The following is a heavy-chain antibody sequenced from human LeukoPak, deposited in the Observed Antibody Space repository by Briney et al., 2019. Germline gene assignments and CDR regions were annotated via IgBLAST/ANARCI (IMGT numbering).Heavy chain of an antibody. CDR3: ARAKQWFGELLFWFDP. CDR2: ISAYNGNT. D-gene: IGHD3-10*01. Sequence: SVKVSCKASGYTFTSYAMNWVRQAPGQGLEWMGWISAYNGNTNYAQKLQGRVTMTTDTSTSTAYMELRSLRSDDTAVYYCARAKQWFGELLFWFDPWGQGTLVTVSS. V-gene: IGHV1-18*01. CDR1: GYTFTSYA. J-gene: IGHJ5*02.